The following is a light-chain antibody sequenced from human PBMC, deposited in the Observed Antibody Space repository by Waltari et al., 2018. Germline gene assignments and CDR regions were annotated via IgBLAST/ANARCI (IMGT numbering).Light chain of an antibody. V-gene: IGLV2-23*02. J-gene: IGLJ2*01. CDR3: SSYAGSSKGV. CDR2: AVS. Sequence: QSALTQPASVSGSPGQSITISCTGTSSDVGNYKRVSWYQQQHGNAPQLMIYAVSKRPSGVSDRCSGSRSGDMASLTISGLQPDDEAEYFCSSYAGSSKGVFGGGTKVTVL. CDR1: SSDVGNYKR.